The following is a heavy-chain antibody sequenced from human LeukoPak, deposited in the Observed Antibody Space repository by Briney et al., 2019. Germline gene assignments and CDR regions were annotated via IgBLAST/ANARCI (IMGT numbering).Heavy chain of an antibody. J-gene: IGHJ3*02. CDR1: GFTFNKYS. CDR3: ARSGYCTSTSCSNGRGAFDI. Sequence: QSGGSLRLSCAASGFTFNKYSMNWVRQAPGKGLEWVSYISSSSSPIYYADSVKSRFTISRDNAKNSLYLQMNSLRAEDSAVYYCARSGYCTSTSCSNGRGAFDIWGQGTMVTVSS. CDR2: ISSSSSPI. V-gene: IGHV3-48*04. D-gene: IGHD2-2*01.